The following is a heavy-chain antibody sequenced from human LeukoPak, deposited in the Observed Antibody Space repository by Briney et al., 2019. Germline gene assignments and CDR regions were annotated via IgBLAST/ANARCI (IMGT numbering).Heavy chain of an antibody. V-gene: IGHV1-18*01. D-gene: IGHD4-11*01. J-gene: IGHJ4*02. Sequence: EASVKVSCKASGYTFTSYGISWVRQAPGQGLEWMGWISAYNGNTNYAQKLQGRVTMTTDTSTGTAYMELRSLRSDDTAVYYCAREWGDYSNYYFDYWGQGTLVTVSS. CDR3: AREWGDYSNYYFDY. CDR2: ISAYNGNT. CDR1: GYTFTSYG.